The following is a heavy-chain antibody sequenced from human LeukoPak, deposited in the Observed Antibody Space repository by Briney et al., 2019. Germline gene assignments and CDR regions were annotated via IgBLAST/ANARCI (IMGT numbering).Heavy chain of an antibody. V-gene: IGHV3-23*01. Sequence: TGGSLRLSCAASGFTLSSYAMTWVRQAPGRGLEWVSSVDGGGGGTYYADSVKGRFTISRDNSKDTLYLQMSSLRTEDTAVYYCVKPGVVIPLGFDYWGQGTLVTVSS. CDR3: VKPGVVIPLGFDY. CDR1: GFTLSSYA. J-gene: IGHJ4*02. CDR2: VDGGGGGT. D-gene: IGHD3-3*01.